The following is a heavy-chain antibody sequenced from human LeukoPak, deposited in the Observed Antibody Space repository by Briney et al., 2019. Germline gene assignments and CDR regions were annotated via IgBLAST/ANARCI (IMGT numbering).Heavy chain of an antibody. D-gene: IGHD2/OR15-2a*01. Sequence: GGSLRLSCAASGFSFTGYWMHWVRQVPGKGLVWISRINIDASVTTYADSVKGRFTISRDNAKKTAYLQMNSLRAEDTAVYYCARVPVDGYSTSFDYWGQGSLVTVSS. CDR1: GFSFTGYW. CDR3: ARVPVDGYSTSFDY. CDR2: INIDASVT. V-gene: IGHV3-74*01. J-gene: IGHJ4*02.